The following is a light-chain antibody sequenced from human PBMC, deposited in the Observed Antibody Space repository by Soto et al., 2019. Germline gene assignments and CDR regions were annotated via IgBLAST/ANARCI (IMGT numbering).Light chain of an antibody. CDR3: SSYAGSNHVV. Sequence: QSALTQPPSASGSPGQSVTISCTGTSSDVGGYNYVSWYQQHPGKAPKLMIYEVSKWPSGVPDRFSGSKSGNTASLTVSGLQAEDEADYYCSSYAGSNHVVFGGGTQLTVL. V-gene: IGLV2-8*01. CDR1: SSDVGGYNY. CDR2: EVS. J-gene: IGLJ2*01.